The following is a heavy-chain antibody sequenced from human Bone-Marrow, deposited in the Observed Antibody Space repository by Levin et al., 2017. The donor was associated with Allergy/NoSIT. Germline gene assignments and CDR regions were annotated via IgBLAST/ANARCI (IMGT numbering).Heavy chain of an antibody. J-gene: IGHJ3*02. D-gene: IGHD1-26*01. V-gene: IGHV3-53*01. CDR3: ARFCQRCSGSYSNDAFDI. CDR1: GFTVSSNY. CDR2: IYSGGST. Sequence: PGESLKISCAASGFTVSSNYMSWVRQAPGKGLEWVSVIYSGGSTYYADSVKGRFTISRDNSKNTLYLQMNSLRAEDTAVYYCARFCQRCSGSYSNDAFDIWGQGTMVTVSS.